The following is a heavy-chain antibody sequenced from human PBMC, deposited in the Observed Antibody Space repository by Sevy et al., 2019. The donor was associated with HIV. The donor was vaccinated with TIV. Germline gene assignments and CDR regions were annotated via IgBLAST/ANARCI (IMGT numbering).Heavy chain of an antibody. D-gene: IGHD5-12*01. CDR2: ISSGGSPI. J-gene: IGHJ6*02. Sequence: GGSLRLSCAASGFTFSSYEMNWVRQAPGKGLELISYISSGGSPIYYADSVKGRFTISRDNAKNSLYVQMNRLRAEDTAVYYCAREGGYTDQGMDVWGQGTTVTVSS. V-gene: IGHV3-48*03. CDR1: GFTFSSYE. CDR3: AREGGYTDQGMDV.